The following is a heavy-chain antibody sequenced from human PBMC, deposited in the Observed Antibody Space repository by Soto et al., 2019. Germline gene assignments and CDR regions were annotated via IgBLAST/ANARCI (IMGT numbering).Heavy chain of an antibody. CDR3: AREPMVRAAHGFDI. V-gene: IGHV1-2*02. Sequence: ASVKVSCKASGYTFTGHYMHWVRQAPGQGLEWMGWINPNSVGTNYAQKLQGRVTMTRDTSISTAYMELRRLRSDDTAVYYCAREPMVRAAHGFDIWGQGTMVTVSS. CDR1: GYTFTGHY. D-gene: IGHD3-10*01. CDR2: INPNSVGT. J-gene: IGHJ3*02.